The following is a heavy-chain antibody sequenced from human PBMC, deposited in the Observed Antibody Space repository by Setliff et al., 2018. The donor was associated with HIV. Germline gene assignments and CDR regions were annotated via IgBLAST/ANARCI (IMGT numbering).Heavy chain of an antibody. V-gene: IGHV4-59*08. J-gene: IGHJ4*02. Sequence: LSLTCSVSGGSVNSYHWSWIRQPPGKGLEWIGYIYKSGTTNYSPSLKSRVTISAGPSKNQFSLKLTSVTAADTVVYYCGRLSETAMASFDSWGQGIQVTSPQ. CDR3: GRLSETAMASFDS. CDR2: IYKSGTT. CDR1: GGSVNSYH. D-gene: IGHD2-21*02.